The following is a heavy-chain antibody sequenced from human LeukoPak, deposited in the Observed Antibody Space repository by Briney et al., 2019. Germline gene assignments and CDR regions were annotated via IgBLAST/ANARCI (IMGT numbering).Heavy chain of an antibody. J-gene: IGHJ3*02. Sequence: GGSLRLSCAASGFTFSSYSMNWVRQAPGKGLGWVSYISSSSSTIYYADSVKGRFTISRDNAKNSLYLQMNSLRAEDTAVYYCARSITMIVVVPDAFDIWGQGTMVTVSS. V-gene: IGHV3-48*04. CDR2: ISSSSSTI. CDR3: ARSITMIVVVPDAFDI. D-gene: IGHD3-22*01. CDR1: GFTFSSYS.